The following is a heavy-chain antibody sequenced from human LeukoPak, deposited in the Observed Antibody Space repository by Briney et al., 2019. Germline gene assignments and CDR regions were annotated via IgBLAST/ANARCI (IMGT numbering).Heavy chain of an antibody. CDR2: IYYSGST. CDR3: ARQGGCSSTSCYLAPPGNIDL. CDR1: GGSISSSSYY. D-gene: IGHD2-2*01. J-gene: IGHJ2*01. Sequence: PSETLSLTCTVSGGSISSSSYYWGWIRQPPGKGLEWIGSIYYSGSTNYNPSPKSRVTISVDTSKNQFSLKLSSVTAADTAVYYCARQGGCSSTSCYLAPPGNIDLWGRGTLVTVSS. V-gene: IGHV4-39*01.